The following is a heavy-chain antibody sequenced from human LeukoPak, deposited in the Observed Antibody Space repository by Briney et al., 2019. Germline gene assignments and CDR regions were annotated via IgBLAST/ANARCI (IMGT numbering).Heavy chain of an antibody. CDR1: GFTFSSYV. D-gene: IGHD3-10*01. CDR2: IWYDGSNK. J-gene: IGHJ4*02. CDR3: ARDTEYGSGSYLDY. V-gene: IGHV3-33*01. Sequence: PGRSLRLSCAASGFTFSSYVIHWVRQAPGKGLEWVAVIWYDGSNKYYADSVKGRFTISRDNSKNTLYLQMNSLRAEDTAVYYCARDTEYGSGSYLDYWGQGTLVTVSS.